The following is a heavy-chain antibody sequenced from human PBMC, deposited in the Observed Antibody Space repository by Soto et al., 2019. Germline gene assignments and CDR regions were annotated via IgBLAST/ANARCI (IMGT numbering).Heavy chain of an antibody. CDR2: ISSSSSYI. Sequence: GGSLRLSCAASGFTFSSYSMNWVRQAPGKGLEWVSSISSSSSYIYYADSVKGRFTISRDNAKNSLYLQMNSLRAEDTAVYYCARDHAGGDSSSWDSGIMDVWGQGTTVTVSS. V-gene: IGHV3-21*01. CDR3: ARDHAGGDSSSWDSGIMDV. J-gene: IGHJ6*02. CDR1: GFTFSSYS. D-gene: IGHD6-13*01.